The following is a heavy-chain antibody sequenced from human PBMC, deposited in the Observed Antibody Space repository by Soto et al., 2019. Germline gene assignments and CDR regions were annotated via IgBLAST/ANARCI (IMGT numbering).Heavy chain of an antibody. CDR2: IWYDGSNK. CDR1: GFTFSSYR. V-gene: IGHV3-33*01. CDR3: ARVGFMVRGNYFDF. Sequence: GGSLRLSCAASGFTFSSYRMHWVRQAPGKGLEWVAVIWYDGSNKYYADSVKGRFTISRDNSKNTLYLQMNSLRAEDTAVYYCARVGFMVRGNYFDFWGQGTLVTVSS. J-gene: IGHJ4*02. D-gene: IGHD3-10*01.